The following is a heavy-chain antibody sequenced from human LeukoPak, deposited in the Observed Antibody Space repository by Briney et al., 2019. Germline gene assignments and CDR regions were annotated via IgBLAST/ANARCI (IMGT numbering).Heavy chain of an antibody. D-gene: IGHD5-18*01. CDR2: ISAYNGNT. CDR1: GYTFTSYG. J-gene: IGHJ4*02. CDR3: AREHVDTAMVDPFYFDY. V-gene: IGHV1-18*01. Sequence: ASVKVSCKASGYTFTSYGISWVRQAPGQGLEWMGWISAYNGNTNYAQKLQGRVTMTTDTSTSTAYMELRSLRSDGTAVYYCAREHVDTAMVDPFYFDYWGQGTLVTVSS.